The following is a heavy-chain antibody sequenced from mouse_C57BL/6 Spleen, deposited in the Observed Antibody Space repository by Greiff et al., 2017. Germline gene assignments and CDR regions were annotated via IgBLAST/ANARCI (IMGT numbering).Heavy chain of an antibody. D-gene: IGHD2-3*01. J-gene: IGHJ1*03. CDR1: GYTFTDYE. V-gene: IGHV1-15*01. CDR3: TRGYDGYYRYFDV. CDR2: IDPETGGT. Sequence: QVQLQQSGAELVRPGASVTLSCKASGYTFTDYEMHWVKQTPVHGLEWIGAIDPETGGTAYNQKFKGKAILTADKSSSTAYMELRSLTSEDSAVYYCTRGYDGYYRYFDVGGTGTTVTVSS.